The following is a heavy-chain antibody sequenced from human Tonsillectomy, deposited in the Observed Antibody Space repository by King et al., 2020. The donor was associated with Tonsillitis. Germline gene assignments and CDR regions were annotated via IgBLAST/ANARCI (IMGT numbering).Heavy chain of an antibody. CDR3: ARDSGILGELLSISTENHYYMDV. J-gene: IGHJ6*03. D-gene: IGHD3-10*01. CDR2: ISPYNGNT. V-gene: IGHV1-18*01. Sequence: LVQSGAEVKKAGASVRLSCKASGYTVTNYGINWVRQAPGQGLEWMGWISPYNGNTKYAQKLQGRVTMTTETSTSTAKMELRSLTSDDTAVYYCARDSGILGELLSISTENHYYMDVWGKGTTVTVSS. CDR1: GYTVTNYG.